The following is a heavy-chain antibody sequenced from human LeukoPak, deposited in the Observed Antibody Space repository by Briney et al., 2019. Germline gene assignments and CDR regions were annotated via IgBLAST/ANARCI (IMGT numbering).Heavy chain of an antibody. CDR2: IHYSGST. CDR3: ARTLMTTFDY. Sequence: PSETLSLTCTVSGDSISSYYWSWIRQPPGKGLEWIGFIHYSGSTDYNPSLKSRVTISVDTSKKQFSLKLSSVTAADTAVYYCARTLMTTFDYWGQGTLVTVSS. CDR1: GDSISSYY. V-gene: IGHV4-59*01. D-gene: IGHD4-11*01. J-gene: IGHJ4*02.